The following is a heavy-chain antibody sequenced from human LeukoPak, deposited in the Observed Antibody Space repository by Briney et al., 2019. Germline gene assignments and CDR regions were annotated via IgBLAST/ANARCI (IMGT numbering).Heavy chain of an antibody. J-gene: IGHJ6*03. Sequence: NPSETLSLTCTVSGGSISSGSYYWSWIRQPAGKGLEWIGRIYTSGSTNYNPSLKSRVTISVDTSKNQFSLKLSSVTAADTAVYYCATTANSYYYYYYMDVWGKGTTVTVSS. V-gene: IGHV4-61*02. CDR3: ATTANSYYYYYYMDV. D-gene: IGHD1-1*01. CDR1: GGSISSGSYY. CDR2: IYTSGST.